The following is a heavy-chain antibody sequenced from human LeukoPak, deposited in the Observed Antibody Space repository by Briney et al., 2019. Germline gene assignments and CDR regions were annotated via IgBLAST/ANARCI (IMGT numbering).Heavy chain of an antibody. CDR3: AKGSLGSWYYFDY. D-gene: IGHD6-13*01. CDR2: FSRSGPDA. CDR1: GFTFGSSA. J-gene: IGHJ4*02. Sequence: GGFLRLSCAASGFTFGSSAMSWVRQAPGKGPEWVSTFSRSGPDAYYADSVKGRFTIFRDNSKNTLYLQMNSLRAEDTAVYYCAKGSLGSWYYFDYWGQGTLVTVSS. V-gene: IGHV3-23*01.